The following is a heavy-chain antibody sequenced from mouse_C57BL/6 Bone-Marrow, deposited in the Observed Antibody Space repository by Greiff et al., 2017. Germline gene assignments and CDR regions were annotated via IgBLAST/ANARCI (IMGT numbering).Heavy chain of an antibody. Sequence: QVQLQQPGAELVKPGASVKVSCKASGYTFTSYWMHWVKQRPGQGLEWIGRLHPSDSDTNYNQKFKGKATLTVDKASSTAYMQLSSLTSDDSAVYYCAILHYYGSSADYWGQGTTLTVSS. J-gene: IGHJ2*01. D-gene: IGHD1-1*01. V-gene: IGHV1-74*01. CDR3: AILHYYGSSADY. CDR1: GYTFTSYW. CDR2: LHPSDSDT.